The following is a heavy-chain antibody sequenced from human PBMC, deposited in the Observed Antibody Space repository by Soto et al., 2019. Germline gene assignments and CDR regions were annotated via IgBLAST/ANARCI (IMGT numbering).Heavy chain of an antibody. Sequence: PSETLSLTCTVSGGSISSYYWSWIRQPPGKGLEWIGYIYYSGSTNYNPSLKSRVTISVDTSKNQFSLKLSSVTAADTAVYYCARDRTYYDSSGLYYYYGMDVWGQGTTVTVSS. J-gene: IGHJ6*02. CDR3: ARDRTYYDSSGLYYYYGMDV. D-gene: IGHD3-22*01. V-gene: IGHV4-59*01. CDR1: GGSISSYY. CDR2: IYYSGST.